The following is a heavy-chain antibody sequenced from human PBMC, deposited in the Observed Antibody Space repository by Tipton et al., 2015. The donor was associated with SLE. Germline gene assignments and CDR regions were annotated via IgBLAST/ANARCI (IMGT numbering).Heavy chain of an antibody. CDR2: INRSGRT. CDR3: ARHGGYYFDY. V-gene: IGHV4-39*07. CDR1: GGSISSSSYY. J-gene: IGHJ4*02. Sequence: TLSLTCTVSGGSISSSSYYWGWIRQPPGKGLEWIGEINRSGRTNYNPSLKSRVTISVDTSKNQFSLKLSSVNAADTAVYYCARHGGYYFDYWGQGTLVTVSS. D-gene: IGHD4-23*01.